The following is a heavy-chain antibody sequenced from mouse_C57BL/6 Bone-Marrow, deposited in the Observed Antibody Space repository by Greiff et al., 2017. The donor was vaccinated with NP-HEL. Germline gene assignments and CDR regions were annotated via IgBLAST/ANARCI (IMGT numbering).Heavy chain of an antibody. D-gene: IGHD1-1*01. Sequence: VQLQQSGAELVKPGASVKLSCTASGFNIKDYYMHWVKQRTEQGLEWIGRIDPEDGETKYAPKFPGKATITADTSSNTAYLQLSSLTSEDTAVYYCARSYYYGSSPRWCAYWGQGTLVTVSA. J-gene: IGHJ3*01. V-gene: IGHV14-2*01. CDR2: IDPEDGET. CDR1: GFNIKDYY. CDR3: ARSYYYGSSPRWCAY.